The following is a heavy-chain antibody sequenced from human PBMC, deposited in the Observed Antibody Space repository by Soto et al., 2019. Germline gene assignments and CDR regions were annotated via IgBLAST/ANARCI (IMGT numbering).Heavy chain of an antibody. CDR2: ISYDGSNK. CDR3: ARDRGGSYRNYYYYYGMDV. V-gene: IGHV3-30-3*01. D-gene: IGHD1-26*01. CDR1: GFTFSSYA. Sequence: GGSLRLSCAASGFTFSSYAMHWVRQAPGKGLEWVAAISYDGSNKYYADSVKGRFTISRDNSKNTLYLQMNSLRAEDTAVYYCARDRGGSYRNYYYYYGMDVWGQGTTVTVSS. J-gene: IGHJ6*02.